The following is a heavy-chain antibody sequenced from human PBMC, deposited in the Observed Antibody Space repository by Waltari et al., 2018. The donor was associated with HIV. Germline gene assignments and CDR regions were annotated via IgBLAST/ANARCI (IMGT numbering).Heavy chain of an antibody. Sequence: QVHLVESGGGVVQPGGSLKLSCAASGFTFSNYLMHWVRQAPGKGLWWLTFIHNDVNNKKYATSVKGRFTFARDNSKKTLYLQMNSLRHEYTALYYCARGGLAITPAGTRLYTGMDVWGQGTTVTVSS. V-gene: IGHV3-30*02. CDR1: GFTFSNYL. CDR3: ARGGLAITPAGTRLYTGMDV. CDR2: IHNDVNNK. J-gene: IGHJ6*02. D-gene: IGHD6-13*01.